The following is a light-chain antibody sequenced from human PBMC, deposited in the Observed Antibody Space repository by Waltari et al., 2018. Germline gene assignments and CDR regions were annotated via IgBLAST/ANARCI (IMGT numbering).Light chain of an antibody. V-gene: IGKV3-11*01. CDR2: DAS. CDR3: QQRRNWPLT. CDR1: QSVGTY. Sequence: EIVLTQSPAILSFSLGERATLSCSASQSVGTYLAWYQQRPGQSPRLLIYDASYRATGIPARFSGSGSETDFTLTISSLQPEDFAVYYCQQRRNWPLTFGGGTRVQI. J-gene: IGKJ4*01.